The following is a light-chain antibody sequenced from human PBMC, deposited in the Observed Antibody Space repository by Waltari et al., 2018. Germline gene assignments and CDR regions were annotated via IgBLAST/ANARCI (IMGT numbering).Light chain of an antibody. J-gene: IGLJ2*01. CDR1: NFGSER. CDR3: QSWASSTAGV. Sequence: SYELTPPLSVSVARRRTVRITCGGYNFGSERVHWYQQKPGQAPVLVIYWDSNRPSGIPERFSGSNSGNTATLTITRAQAEDETDYYCQSWASSTAGVFGGGTKLTVL. CDR2: WDS. V-gene: IGLV3-9*01.